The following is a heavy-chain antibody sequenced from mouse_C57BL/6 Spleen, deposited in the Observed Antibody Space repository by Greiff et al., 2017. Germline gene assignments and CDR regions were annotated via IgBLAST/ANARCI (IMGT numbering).Heavy chain of an antibody. CDR2: IYPRDGDT. Sequence: QVQLKESGAELVKPGASVKISCKASGYAFSSYWMNWVKQRPGKGLEWIGQIYPRDGDTNYNGKFKGKATLTADKSSSTAYMQLSSLTSEDSAVYFCAREDYYGAWFAYWGQGTLVTVSA. D-gene: IGHD1-1*01. CDR3: AREDYYGAWFAY. CDR1: GYAFSSYW. J-gene: IGHJ3*01. V-gene: IGHV1-80*01.